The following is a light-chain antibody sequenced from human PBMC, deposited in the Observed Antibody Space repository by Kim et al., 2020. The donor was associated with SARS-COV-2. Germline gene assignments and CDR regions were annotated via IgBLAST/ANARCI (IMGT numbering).Light chain of an antibody. J-gene: IGLJ3*02. Sequence: SVALGQTARITCGGNNIGSKNVHWYQQRPGQAPVLVIYRDNNRPSGIPERFSGSNSGNTATLTISRAQAGDEADYYCQVWDSTTAVFGGGTKVTVL. V-gene: IGLV3-9*01. CDR2: RDN. CDR1: NIGSKN. CDR3: QVWDSTTAV.